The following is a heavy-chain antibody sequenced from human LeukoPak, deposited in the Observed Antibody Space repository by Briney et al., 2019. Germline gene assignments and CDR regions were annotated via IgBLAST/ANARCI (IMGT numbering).Heavy chain of an antibody. CDR3: TRTQRGFSGYDCSDY. D-gene: IGHD5-12*01. Sequence: GGSLRLSCTASGFTFSDHYMDWVRQAPGKGLEWVGRIRSKGDSYTTEYAASVKGRFTISRDDTKNSLYLQMNSLKTEDTAVYYCTRTQRGFSGYDCSDYWGQGTLVTVS. CDR1: GFTFSDHY. V-gene: IGHV3-72*01. CDR2: IRSKGDSYTT. J-gene: IGHJ4*02.